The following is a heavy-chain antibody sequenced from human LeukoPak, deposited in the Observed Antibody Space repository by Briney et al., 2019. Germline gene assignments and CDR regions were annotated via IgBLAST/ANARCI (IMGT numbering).Heavy chain of an antibody. J-gene: IGHJ4*02. CDR1: GYTFTSYG. D-gene: IGHD1-26*01. V-gene: IGHV1-46*01. CDR2: INPNGGST. CDR3: ARGCSGSFRSGGCY. Sequence: ASVKVSCKASGYTFTSYGISWVRQAPGQGLEWMGLINPNGGSTNCAQKFQGRVTMTRDTSTSTVYMELSSLRSEDTAVYYCARGCSGSFRSGGCYWGQGTLVTVSS.